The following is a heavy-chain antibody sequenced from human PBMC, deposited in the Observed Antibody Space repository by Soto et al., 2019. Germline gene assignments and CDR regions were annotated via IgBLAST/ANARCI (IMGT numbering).Heavy chain of an antibody. D-gene: IGHD2-15*01. CDR2: ISGNGGNI. Sequence: EVQLVESGGGLVQPGGSLRLSCVASGFSFSNYVMHWVRQAPGKGLEYVSAISGNGGNIYYANSVKGRFTISRDNSKNTLYPQMGSLRADDMAVYYCVRDDCSDGVCYLGDHWGQGILVTVSS. V-gene: IGHV3-64*01. CDR3: VRDDCSDGVCYLGDH. J-gene: IGHJ4*02. CDR1: GFSFSNYV.